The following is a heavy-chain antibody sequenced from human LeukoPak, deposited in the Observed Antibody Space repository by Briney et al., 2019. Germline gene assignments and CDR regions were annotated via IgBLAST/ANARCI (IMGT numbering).Heavy chain of an antibody. D-gene: IGHD3-22*01. V-gene: IGHV5-51*01. Sequence: GESLKISCKGSGYTFPSYWIGWVRQTPGKGLEWMGIIYPGDSDTRYSPTFQGQVTISADKSISTAYLQWSSLKASDTAMYYCARDSSGYYSAFDIWGQGTMVTVSP. CDR2: IYPGDSDT. CDR1: GYTFPSYW. J-gene: IGHJ3*02. CDR3: ARDSSGYYSAFDI.